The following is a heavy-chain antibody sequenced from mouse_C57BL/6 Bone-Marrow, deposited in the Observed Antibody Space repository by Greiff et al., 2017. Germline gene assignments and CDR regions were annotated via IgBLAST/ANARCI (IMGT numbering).Heavy chain of an antibody. CDR1: GYTFTDYY. J-gene: IGHJ2*01. Sequence: RVEPGASVKMSCKASGYTFTDYYMNWVKQSHGKSLEWIGVINPYNGGTSYNQKFKGKATLTVDKSSSTAYMELNSLTSEDSAVYYCARGANRDYFDYWGQGTTLTVSS. CDR3: ARGANRDYFDY. D-gene: IGHD4-1*01. CDR2: INPYNGGT. V-gene: IGHV1-19*01.